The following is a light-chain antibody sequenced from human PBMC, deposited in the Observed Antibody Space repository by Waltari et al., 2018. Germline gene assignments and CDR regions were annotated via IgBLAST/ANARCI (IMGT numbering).Light chain of an antibody. CDR3: CSYGGNYMLL. Sequence: QSALTQPRSVSGSPGQSVTISCTGTSSAVGDSNYVSWYQQYPGKAPKLLVYDVSERPSGVPARFSGSKAGNTASLTISGLQADDEADYYCCSYGGNYMLLFGGGTKLTVL. V-gene: IGLV2-11*01. J-gene: IGLJ3*02. CDR2: DVS. CDR1: SSAVGDSNY.